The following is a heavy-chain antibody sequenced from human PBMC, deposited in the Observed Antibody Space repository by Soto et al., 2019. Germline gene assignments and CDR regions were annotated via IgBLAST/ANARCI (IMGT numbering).Heavy chain of an antibody. CDR1: GFTFSSYN. J-gene: IGHJ4*02. V-gene: IGHV3-64*02. CDR3: ARARCSRGQCDYFDY. D-gene: IGHD2-2*01. Sequence: EVQLVESGEGLVQPGGSLRLSCAASGFTFSSYNIHWIRQAPGKGLEFVSAISRSGDRIYYPDSVKGRFTITRDNSKNTVWLQMGSMRAEDMAVYYCARARCSRGQCDYFDYWGRGALVSVSS. CDR2: ISRSGDRI.